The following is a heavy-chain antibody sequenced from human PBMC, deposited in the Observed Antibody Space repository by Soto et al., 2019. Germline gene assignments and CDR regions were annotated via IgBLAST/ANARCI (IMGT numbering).Heavy chain of an antibody. D-gene: IGHD3-22*01. Sequence: EVQLVESGGGLVQPGGSLRLSCAASGFTFSSYWMSWVRQAPGKGLEWVANIKQDGSEKYYVDSGKGRFTISRDNAKHSLYLQMNSLRDEDTAVYYCVNLHNYDSSGYPPCDYWGQGTLVTVSS. CDR3: VNLHNYDSSGYPPCDY. J-gene: IGHJ4*02. V-gene: IGHV3-7*03. CDR1: GFTFSSYW. CDR2: IKQDGSEK.